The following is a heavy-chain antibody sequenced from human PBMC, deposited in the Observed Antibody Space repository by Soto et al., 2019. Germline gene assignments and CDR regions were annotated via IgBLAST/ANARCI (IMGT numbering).Heavy chain of an antibody. CDR2: MNPNSGNT. J-gene: IGHJ4*02. CDR1: GYTFTSYD. V-gene: IGHV1-8*01. Sequence: QVQLVQSGAEVKKPGASVKVSCKASGYTFTSYDINWVRQATGQGLEWMGWMNPNSGNTGYAQKFQGRVTMTRNTSISTAYMELSSLRSEDTAAYHCARADYYDRSGYLLPCGYWGQGTLVTVSS. D-gene: IGHD3-22*01. CDR3: ARADYYDRSGYLLPCGY.